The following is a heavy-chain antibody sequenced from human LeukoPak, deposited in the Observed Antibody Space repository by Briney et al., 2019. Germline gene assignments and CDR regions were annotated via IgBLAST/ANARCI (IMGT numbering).Heavy chain of an antibody. CDR1: GYSFTGYY. J-gene: IGHJ4*02. Sequence: GASVKVSCKASGYSFTGYYIHWVRQAPGQGPEWMGRIDPNSGGTNSAQKFQARVTLTRDTSIATVYMELSGLRSNDTAVYYCARDQARTTTWYLYMNYWGQGTLVTVSS. D-gene: IGHD3/OR15-3a*01. V-gene: IGHV1-2*06. CDR2: IDPNSGGT. CDR3: ARDQARTTTWYLYMNY.